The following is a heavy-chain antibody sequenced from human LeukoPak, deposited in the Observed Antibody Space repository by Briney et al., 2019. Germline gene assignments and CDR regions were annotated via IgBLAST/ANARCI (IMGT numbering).Heavy chain of an antibody. Sequence: GGSLRLSCAASGFTFSSYGMHWVRQAPGKGLEWVAVISYDGSNKYYADSVKGRFTISRDNSKYTLYLQMNSLRAEDTAVYYCAKGQGIRWGAFDIWGQGTMVTVSS. CDR1: GFTFSSYG. D-gene: IGHD3-16*01. CDR3: AKGQGIRWGAFDI. V-gene: IGHV3-30*18. CDR2: ISYDGSNK. J-gene: IGHJ3*02.